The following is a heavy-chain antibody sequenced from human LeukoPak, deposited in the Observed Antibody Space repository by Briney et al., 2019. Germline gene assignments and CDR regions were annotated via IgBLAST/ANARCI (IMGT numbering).Heavy chain of an antibody. CDR3: ARGLRFLEWLSQSPPNGMDV. D-gene: IGHD3-3*01. V-gene: IGHV1-46*01. Sequence: GASVKVSCKASGYTFTSYYMHWVRQAPGQGLEWMGIINASGGSTSYAQKFQGRVTMTRDTSTSTVYMELSSLRSEDTAVYYCARGLRFLEWLSQSPPNGMDVWGQGTTVTVSS. CDR2: INASGGST. J-gene: IGHJ6*02. CDR1: GYTFTSYY.